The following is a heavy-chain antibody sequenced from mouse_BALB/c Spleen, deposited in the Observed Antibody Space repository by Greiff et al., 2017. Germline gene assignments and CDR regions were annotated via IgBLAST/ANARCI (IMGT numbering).Heavy chain of an antibody. V-gene: IGHV3-6*02. CDR1: GYSITSGYY. CDR2: ISYDGSN. D-gene: IGHD1-2*01. CDR3: ARDALLRYFDY. Sequence: ESGPGLVKPSQSLSLTCSVTGYSITSGYYWNWIRQFPGNKLEWMGYISYDGSNNYNPSLKNRISITRDTSKNQFFLKLNSVTTEDTATYYCARDALLRYFDYWGQGTTLTVSS. J-gene: IGHJ2*01.